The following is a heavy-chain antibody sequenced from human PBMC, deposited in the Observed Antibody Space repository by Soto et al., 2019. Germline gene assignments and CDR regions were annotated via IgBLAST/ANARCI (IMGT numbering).Heavy chain of an antibody. V-gene: IGHV3-30-3*01. CDR1: GFTFSSYA. J-gene: IGHJ6*02. D-gene: IGHD2-2*01. CDR3: ARDYTTGSSTSYYGMDV. Sequence: QVQLVESGGGVVQPGRSLRLSCAASGFTFSSYAMHWVRQAPGKGLEWVAVISYDGSNKYYADSVKGRFTISGDNSKNTLYLQMNSLRAEDTAVYYCARDYTTGSSTSYYGMDVWGQGTTVTVSS. CDR2: ISYDGSNK.